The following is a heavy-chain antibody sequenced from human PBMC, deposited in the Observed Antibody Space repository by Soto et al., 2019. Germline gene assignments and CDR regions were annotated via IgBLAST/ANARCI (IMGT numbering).Heavy chain of an antibody. J-gene: IGHJ4*02. V-gene: IGHV1-3*05. D-gene: IGHD6-19*01. Sequence: QVQLVQSGAEEKKPGASVKVSCKASGYTFTGYAMHWVRQAPGQRLEWMGWINAGNGNTKYSQKFQGRVTITRDTSASTADMELSSLRSEATAVYYCAGAVAVAADFDYWGQGTLVTVSS. CDR1: GYTFTGYA. CDR2: INAGNGNT. CDR3: AGAVAVAADFDY.